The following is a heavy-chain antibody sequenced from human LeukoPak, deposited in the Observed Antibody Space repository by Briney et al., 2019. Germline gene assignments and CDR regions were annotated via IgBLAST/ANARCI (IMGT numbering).Heavy chain of an antibody. CDR1: GDSITGYY. Sequence: SETLSLTCSVSGDSITGYYWGWIRQPPGKGLEWIGSIYYSGSTYDNPSLKSRVTISVDTSKNQFSLNLSSVTAADTAVYYCASRKLGNDYWGQGTLVTVSS. D-gene: IGHD7-27*01. CDR2: IYYSGST. CDR3: ASRKLGNDY. V-gene: IGHV4-38-2*02. J-gene: IGHJ4*02.